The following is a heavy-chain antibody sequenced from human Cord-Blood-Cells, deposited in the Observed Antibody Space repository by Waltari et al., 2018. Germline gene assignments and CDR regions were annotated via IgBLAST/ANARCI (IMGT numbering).Heavy chain of an antibody. CDR2: INHSGST. Sequence: QVQLQQWGAGLLKPSETLSLTCAVYGGSFSGYYWTWLRQPPGKGLEWIGEINHSGSTNYNPSLKSRVTISVDTSKNQFSLKLSSVTAADTAVYYCARGQHYDFWSGYYFDYWGQGTLVTVSS. J-gene: IGHJ4*02. CDR1: GGSFSGYY. V-gene: IGHV4-34*01. CDR3: ARGQHYDFWSGYYFDY. D-gene: IGHD3-3*01.